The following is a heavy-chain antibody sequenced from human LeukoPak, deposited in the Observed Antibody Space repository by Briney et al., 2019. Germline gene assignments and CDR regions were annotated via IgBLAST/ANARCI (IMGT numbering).Heavy chain of an antibody. Sequence: ASVKVSCKASGYTFTSYDINLVRQATGQGLEWMGWMNPNSGNTGYAQKFQGRVTMTRNTSISTAYMELSSLRSEDTAVYYCARKIRFLEWLSYYYYGMDVWGQGTTVTVSS. CDR3: ARKIRFLEWLSYYYYGMDV. CDR2: MNPNSGNT. V-gene: IGHV1-8*01. J-gene: IGHJ6*02. CDR1: GYTFTSYD. D-gene: IGHD3-3*01.